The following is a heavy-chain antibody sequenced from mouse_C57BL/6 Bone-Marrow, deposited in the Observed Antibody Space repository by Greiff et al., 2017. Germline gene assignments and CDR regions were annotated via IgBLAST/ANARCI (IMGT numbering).Heavy chain of an antibody. CDR2: IDPETGGT. CDR1: GYTFTDYE. J-gene: IGHJ2*01. CDR3: TRGIYYYGSFDY. D-gene: IGHD1-1*01. V-gene: IGHV1-15*01. Sequence: QVQLQQSGAELVRPGASVTLSCKASGYTFTDYEMHWVKQTPVHGLEWIGAIDPETGGTAYTQKFKGKAILTADKSSSTAYMELRSLTSEDSAVYYCTRGIYYYGSFDYWGQGTTLTVSS.